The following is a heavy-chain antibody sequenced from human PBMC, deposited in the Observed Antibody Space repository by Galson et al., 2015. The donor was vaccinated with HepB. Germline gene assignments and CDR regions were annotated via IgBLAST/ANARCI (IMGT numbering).Heavy chain of an antibody. J-gene: IGHJ5*02. V-gene: IGHV3-48*02. D-gene: IGHD2-2*01. CDR3: ARYCSSTSCFNWFDP. CDR2: ISSSSSTI. Sequence: SLRLSCAASGFTFSSYSMNWVRQAPGKGLEWVSYISSSSSTIYYADSVKGRFTISRDNAKNSLYLQMNSLRDEDTAVYYCARYCSSTSCFNWFDPWGQGTLVTVSS. CDR1: GFTFSSYS.